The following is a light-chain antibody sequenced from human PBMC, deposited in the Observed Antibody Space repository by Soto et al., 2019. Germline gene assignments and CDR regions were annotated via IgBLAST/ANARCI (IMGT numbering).Light chain of an antibody. J-gene: IGKJ2*01. CDR1: QDISNY. V-gene: IGKV1-33*01. CDR3: QQYDTFYT. CDR2: DAY. Sequence: DIQMTQSPSSLSASVGDRVTITCQASQDISNYLNWYQQKPGKAPKLLIYDAYNLETGLPSRFSGSGSGTYFTFTISSLQPEDIATYFCQQYDTFYTFGQGTKLEIK.